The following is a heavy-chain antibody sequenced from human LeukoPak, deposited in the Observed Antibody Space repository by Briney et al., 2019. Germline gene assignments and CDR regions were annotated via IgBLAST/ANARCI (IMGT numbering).Heavy chain of an antibody. V-gene: IGHV4-34*01. Sequence: SETLSLTSAVYGGSFSSYYWSWIRQPPGKGLEWIGDINHSGSTNYNPSLKSPVTISVDTSKNQFSLKLSSVTAADTAVYYCARGTRLRPSDYWGQGTLVTVSS. CDR3: ARGTRLRPSDY. J-gene: IGHJ4*02. CDR2: INHSGST. D-gene: IGHD5-12*01. CDR1: GGSFSSYY.